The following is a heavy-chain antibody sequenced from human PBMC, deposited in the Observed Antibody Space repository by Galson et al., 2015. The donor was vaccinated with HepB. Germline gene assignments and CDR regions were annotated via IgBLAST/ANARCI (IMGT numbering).Heavy chain of an antibody. J-gene: IGHJ3*02. CDR3: ARDDGQQEERNAFDI. CDR2: IRRGSDAI. CDR1: GFTFSIYS. D-gene: IGHD6-13*01. Sequence: SLRLSCAASGFTFSIYSMNWVRQAPGKGLEWVSYIRRGSDAIYYADSVKGRFTVSRDNAKNSLSLQMNSLRVEDTAVYYCARDDGQQEERNAFDIWGQGTMVTVSS. V-gene: IGHV3-48*01.